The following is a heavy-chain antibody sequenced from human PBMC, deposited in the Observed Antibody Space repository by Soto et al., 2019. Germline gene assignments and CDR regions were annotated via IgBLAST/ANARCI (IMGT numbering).Heavy chain of an antibody. CDR1: GGTFSSFA. CDR2: VIPIFGTA. D-gene: IGHD2-15*01. CDR3: ARPACSGGSCYPNFDY. J-gene: IGHJ4*02. Sequence: QVQLVQSGAEVKKPGSSVKVSCKASGGTFSSFAISWVRQAPGQVLEWMGGVIPIFGTANYAQKFQGRVTSAAEESTSTAYMELRSLRSEDTAVYYCARPACSGGSCYPNFDYWGQGTLVTVSS. V-gene: IGHV1-69*01.